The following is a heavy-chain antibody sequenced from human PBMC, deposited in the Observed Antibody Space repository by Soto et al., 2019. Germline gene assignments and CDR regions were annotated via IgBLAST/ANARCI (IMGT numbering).Heavy chain of an antibody. CDR2: IYYSGST. CDR3: ARPHGGSSDWDNWFDP. J-gene: IGHJ5*02. D-gene: IGHD6-25*01. V-gene: IGHV4-59*01. Sequence: TSETLSLTCTVSGGSISSYYWSWIRQPPGKGLEWIGYIYYSGSTNYNPSLKSRVTISVDTSKNQFSLKLSSVTAADTAVYYCARPHGGSSDWDNWFDPWGQGTSVTVSS. CDR1: GGSISSYY.